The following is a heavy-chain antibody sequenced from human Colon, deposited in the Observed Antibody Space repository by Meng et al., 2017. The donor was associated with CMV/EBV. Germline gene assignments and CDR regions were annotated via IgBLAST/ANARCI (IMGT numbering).Heavy chain of an antibody. J-gene: IGHJ4*02. CDR3: AKNLFVPPAIMSVFAPNDY. Sequence: GESLKISCAFSGISFKSYAMSWVRQAPRQGLEWVAVISSAGDEIYYADSVKGRFIVSRDNAKNTLFLQINGLGAEDTAVYYCAKNLFVPPAIMSVFAPNDYWGQGTLVTVSS. CDR2: ISSAGDEI. D-gene: IGHD2-2*02. CDR1: GISFKSYA. V-gene: IGHV3-23*01.